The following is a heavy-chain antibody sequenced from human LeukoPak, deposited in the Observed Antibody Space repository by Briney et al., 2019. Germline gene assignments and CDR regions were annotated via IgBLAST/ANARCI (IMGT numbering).Heavy chain of an antibody. CDR3: ARSSGSSWYNDY. D-gene: IGHD6-13*01. CDR1: GFTFSSYG. J-gene: IGHJ4*02. CDR2: ISYDGSNK. Sequence: PGGSLRLSCAASGFTFSSYGMHWVRQAPGKGLEWVAVISYDGSNKYYADSVKGRFTISRDNSKNTLYLQMNSLRAEDTAVYYCARSSGSSWYNDYWGQGTLVTVSS. V-gene: IGHV3-30*03.